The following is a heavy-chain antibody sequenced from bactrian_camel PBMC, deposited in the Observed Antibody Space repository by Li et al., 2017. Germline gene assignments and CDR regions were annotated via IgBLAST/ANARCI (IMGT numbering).Heavy chain of an antibody. CDR2: IDYDGTT. Sequence: HVQLVESGGGSVQAGGSLRLSCAASGATDTGYCMAWFRQAPGKERERVASIDYDGTTRYADTVKGRFTISKDDAKNILYLEMNRLKPDDSAMYYCARGSQWAKVDDPYDVRYWGQGTQVTVS. J-gene: IGHJ4*01. D-gene: IGHD3*01. V-gene: IGHV3S55*01. CDR3: ARGSQWAKVDDPYDVRY. CDR1: GATDTGYC.